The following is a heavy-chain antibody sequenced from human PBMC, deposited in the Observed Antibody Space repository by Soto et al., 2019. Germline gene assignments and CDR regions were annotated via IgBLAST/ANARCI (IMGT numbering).Heavy chain of an antibody. V-gene: IGHV3-30*19. CDR3: ARWGTTGGLDV. Sequence: QVQLVESGGGVVQPGTSLRVSCVGSGFTFRSYVIHWVRQAPGKGLEWVALTSYDGSDKYYDDSVRGRFTISRDNSRNTVDLQMDSLRPEDTALYYCARWGTTGGLDVWGQGNLVSVSS. CDR2: TSYDGSDK. D-gene: IGHD3-16*01. J-gene: IGHJ1*01. CDR1: GFTFRSYV.